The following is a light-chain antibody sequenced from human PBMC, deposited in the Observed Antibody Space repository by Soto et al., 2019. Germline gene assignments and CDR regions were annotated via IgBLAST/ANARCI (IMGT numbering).Light chain of an antibody. J-gene: IGKJ1*01. CDR2: DAS. CDR3: QQYGNLPRP. CDR1: QSVSNNY. Sequence: EIVLTQSPGTLSLSPGERATLSCRASQSVSNNYLAWYQQKPGQAPSLLIYDASTRATGIPDRFSGSGSGTDFTLTISRLEPEDFAVYYCQQYGNLPRPFGRGTKVEIK. V-gene: IGKV3-20*01.